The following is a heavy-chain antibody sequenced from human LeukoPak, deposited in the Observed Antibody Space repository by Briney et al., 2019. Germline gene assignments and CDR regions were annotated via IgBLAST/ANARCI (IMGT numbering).Heavy chain of an antibody. J-gene: IGHJ4*02. CDR2: INPNSGGT. Sequence: GASVKVSCKASGYTFTGYYMHWVRQAPGQGLEWMGWINPNSGGTNYAQKFQGRVTMTRDTSISTAYMELSRLRSDDTAVYYCARGREYSSSWYYFDYWGQGTLVTVSS. V-gene: IGHV1-2*02. CDR1: GYTFTGYY. D-gene: IGHD6-13*01. CDR3: ARGREYSSSWYYFDY.